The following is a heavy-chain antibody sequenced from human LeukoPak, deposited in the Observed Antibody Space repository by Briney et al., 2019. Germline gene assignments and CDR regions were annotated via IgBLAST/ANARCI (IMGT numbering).Heavy chain of an antibody. CDR2: IRSDGSTT. CDR3: ARGGDYPFDY. D-gene: IGHD4-17*01. J-gene: IGHJ4*02. CDR1: GFTFSSYW. V-gene: IGHV3-74*01. Sequence: GGSLRLSCAASGFTFSSYWMHWVRQGPGKGLVWVSRIRSDGSTTTYADSVKGRFTISRDNAKNTLYLQMNSLRAEDTAVYYCARGGDYPFDYWGQGTLVTVSS.